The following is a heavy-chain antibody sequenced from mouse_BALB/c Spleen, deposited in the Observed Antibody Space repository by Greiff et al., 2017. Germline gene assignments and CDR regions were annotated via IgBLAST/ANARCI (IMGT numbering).Heavy chain of an antibody. J-gene: IGHJ3*01. CDR3: ARSTYYGSSPWFAY. Sequence: GQLKQSGAELVRPGASVKLSCKASGFNIKDYYMHWVKQRPEQGLEWIGWIDPENGNTIYDPKFQGKASITADTSSNTAYLQLSSLTSEDTAVYYCARSTYYGSSPWFAYWGQGTLVTVSA. D-gene: IGHD1-1*01. V-gene: IGHV14-1*02. CDR2: IDPENGNT. CDR1: GFNIKDYY.